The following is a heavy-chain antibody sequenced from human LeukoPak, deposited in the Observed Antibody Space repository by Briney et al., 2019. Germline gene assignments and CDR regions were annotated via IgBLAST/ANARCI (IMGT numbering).Heavy chain of an antibody. D-gene: IGHD6-19*01. Sequence: GGSLRLTCAASGFTFSSYSMNWVRQAPGKGLEWVSSISSSSSYIYYADSVKGRFTISRDNAKNSLYLQMNSLRAEDTAVYYCARPIAVAGSGDYLGQGTLVTVSS. J-gene: IGHJ4*02. CDR2: ISSSSSYI. CDR1: GFTFSSYS. CDR3: ARPIAVAGSGDY. V-gene: IGHV3-21*01.